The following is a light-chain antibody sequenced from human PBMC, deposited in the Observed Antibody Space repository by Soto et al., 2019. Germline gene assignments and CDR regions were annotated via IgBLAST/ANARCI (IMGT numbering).Light chain of an antibody. Sequence: QSVLTQPPSASGTPGQRVTISCSGSSSSIGTNSVYWYQQLPGTAPKLLIYRNNQRPSGVPDRFSGSKSGTSASLAISGLRPEDEADYYCASWDDSLSGYVFGTGTKVTVL. CDR2: RNN. J-gene: IGLJ1*01. CDR3: ASWDDSLSGYV. V-gene: IGLV1-47*01. CDR1: SSSIGTNS.